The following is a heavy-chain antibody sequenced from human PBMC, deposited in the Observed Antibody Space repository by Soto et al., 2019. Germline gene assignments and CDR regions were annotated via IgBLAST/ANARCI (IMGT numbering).Heavy chain of an antibody. CDR2: IHSGGSRI. V-gene: IGHV3-48*03. Sequence: EVQLVESGGGLVQPGGSLILSCAASGFTFSTYLMNWVRQAPGKGLEWVSYIHSGGSRIYYADSVKGRFTISRDNAKNSLYLQMNSLRAEDTAVYYCARDGSTVTTNYHYAMDVWGQGTTVTVSS. D-gene: IGHD4-17*01. CDR1: GFTFSTYL. J-gene: IGHJ6*02. CDR3: ARDGSTVTTNYHYAMDV.